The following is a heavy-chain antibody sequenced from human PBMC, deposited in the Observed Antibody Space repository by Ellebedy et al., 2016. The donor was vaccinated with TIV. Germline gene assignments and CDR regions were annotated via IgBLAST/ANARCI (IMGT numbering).Heavy chain of an antibody. CDR3: AKDLVGYYASEKNAMDV. V-gene: IGHV3-53*01. J-gene: IGHJ6*02. CDR2: IHSDGST. Sequence: GGSLRLSXAASGFTASSNYMRWVRQAPGKGLEWVSVIHSDGSTYYADSVKGRFTISRDNSKNTLYLQMNSLIAEDTAVYYCAKDLVGYYASEKNAMDVWGQGTTITVPS. CDR1: GFTASSNY. D-gene: IGHD3-10*01.